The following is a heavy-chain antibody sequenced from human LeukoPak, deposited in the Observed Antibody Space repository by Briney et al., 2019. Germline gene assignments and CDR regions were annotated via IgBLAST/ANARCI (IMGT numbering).Heavy chain of an antibody. CDR2: INPSGGST. CDR3: ARDTSLSWYDSSGNLLLWFDP. J-gene: IGHJ5*02. CDR1: GYTFTSYY. Sequence: ASVKVSCKASGYTFTSYYMHWVRQAPGQGLEWMGIINPSGGSTSYAQKFQGRVTMTRDMSTSTVYMELSSLRSEDTAVYYCARDTSLSWYDSSGNLLLWFDPWGQGTLVTVSS. D-gene: IGHD3-22*01. V-gene: IGHV1-46*01.